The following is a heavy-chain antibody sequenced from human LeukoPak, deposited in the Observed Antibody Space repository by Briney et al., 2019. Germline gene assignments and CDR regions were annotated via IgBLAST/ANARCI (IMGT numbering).Heavy chain of an antibody. CDR3: AREGQYDFWSGLKWFDP. J-gene: IGHJ5*02. CDR1: GFTFSSYW. CDR2: IKHDGSEK. V-gene: IGHV3-7*01. D-gene: IGHD3-3*01. Sequence: PGGSLRLSCAASGFTFSSYWMSWVRQAPGKGLEWVANIKHDGSEKNFVDSVKGRFTISRDNANNSLFLQINNVRDEDTATYYCAREGQYDFWSGLKWFDPWGQGTLVIVSS.